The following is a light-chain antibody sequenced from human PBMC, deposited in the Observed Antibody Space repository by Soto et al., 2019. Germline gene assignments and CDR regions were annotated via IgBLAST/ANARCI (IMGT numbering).Light chain of an antibody. CDR2: EVT. CDR3: SSYTSTNTPYV. Sequence: QSVLTQPPSVSGSPGQSITISCTGSSSDVGAYNFVSWYQHHPGRAPKLILYEVTTRPSGVSSRFSGSKSGNTASLTISGLQADDEATYYCSSYTSTNTPYVFGTGTKVTVL. V-gene: IGLV2-14*01. CDR1: SSDVGAYNF. J-gene: IGLJ1*01.